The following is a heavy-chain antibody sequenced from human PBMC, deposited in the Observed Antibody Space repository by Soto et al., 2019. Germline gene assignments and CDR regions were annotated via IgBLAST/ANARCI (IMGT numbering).Heavy chain of an antibody. CDR3: ARGAGTSPPQY. D-gene: IGHD4-17*01. J-gene: IGHJ4*02. V-gene: IGHV4-59*02. Sequence: SETLSLTCTFSGGSVSIYYWSWIRQSTGQGLEWNGYIYASGSHYYNPSLRSRVTISADTSKDQISLKSTSETAADTAVYYCARGAGTSPPQYWGRGTLVTVSS. CDR1: GGSVSIYY. CDR2: IYASGSH.